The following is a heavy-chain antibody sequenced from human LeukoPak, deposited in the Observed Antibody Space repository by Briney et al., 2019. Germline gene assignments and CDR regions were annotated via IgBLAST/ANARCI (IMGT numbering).Heavy chain of an antibody. V-gene: IGHV3-15*01. CDR3: ATLTVRGVINI. Sequence: GGSLRLSCAASGFTFSNTWMNWVRHAPGKGLECGGRIQSKTDGGTTEYAAPVKGRFTISRDDSKTTLYLQMNSLKTEDTAVYYCATLTVRGVINIWGQGTLVTVSS. CDR2: IQSKTDGGTT. D-gene: IGHD3-10*01. J-gene: IGHJ4*02. CDR1: GFTFSNTW.